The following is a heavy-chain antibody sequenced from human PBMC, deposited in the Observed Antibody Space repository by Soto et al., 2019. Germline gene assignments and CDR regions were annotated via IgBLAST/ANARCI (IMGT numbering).Heavy chain of an antibody. Sequence: PSETLSLTCAVYGGSFSGYYWSWIRQPPGKGLEWIGEINHSGSTNYNPSLKSRVTISVDTSKNQFSLKLSSVTAADTAVYYCATAPGAPFDYWGQGTLVTVSS. CDR1: GGSFSGYY. V-gene: IGHV4-34*01. J-gene: IGHJ4*02. CDR2: INHSGST. CDR3: ATAPGAPFDY.